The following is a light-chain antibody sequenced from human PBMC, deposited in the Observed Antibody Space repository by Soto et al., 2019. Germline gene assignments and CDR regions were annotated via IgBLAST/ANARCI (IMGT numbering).Light chain of an antibody. J-gene: IGKJ4*01. CDR3: QQRSNWPSLT. CDR1: QSVSSN. CDR2: GAS. V-gene: IGKV3-15*01. Sequence: EIVLKDSPSTLSVSLGERATLSCRARQSVSSNLAWYQLKPGQAPRLLIYGASTRATGIPARFSGSGSGTEFTLTISSLQSEDFAVYYCQQRSNWPSLTCGGGTKVE.